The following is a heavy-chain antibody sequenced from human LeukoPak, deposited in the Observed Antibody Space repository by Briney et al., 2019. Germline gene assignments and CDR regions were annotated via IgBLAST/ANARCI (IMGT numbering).Heavy chain of an antibody. CDR3: ARTHITMVRGVIAAVFDY. Sequence: SETLSLTCAVSGGSISSGGYSWSWIRQPPGKGLEWIGYIYHSGSTYYNPPLKSRVTISVDRSKNQFSLKLSSVTAADTAVYYCARTHITMVRGVIAAVFDYWGQGTLVTVSS. CDR1: GGSISSGGYS. CDR2: IYHSGST. V-gene: IGHV4-30-2*01. J-gene: IGHJ4*02. D-gene: IGHD3-10*01.